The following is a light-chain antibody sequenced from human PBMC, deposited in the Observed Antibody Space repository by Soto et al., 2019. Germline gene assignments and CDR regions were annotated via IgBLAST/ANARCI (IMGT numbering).Light chain of an antibody. CDR1: QSVSSSN. CDR3: QHYDDSPPRYT. CDR2: GAS. V-gene: IGKV3-20*01. J-gene: IGKJ2*01. Sequence: EIVLTQSPATLSLSPGERATLSCRASQSVSSSNLAWYQQKPGQAPRLVISGASSRAAGLPDRFSGSGSGTDFTLTISRLEPEDFAVYYCQHYDDSPPRYTFGQGIKLEIK.